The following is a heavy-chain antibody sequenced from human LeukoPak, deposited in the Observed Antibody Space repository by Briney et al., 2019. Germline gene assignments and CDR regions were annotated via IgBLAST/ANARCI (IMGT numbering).Heavy chain of an antibody. V-gene: IGHV3-11*06. CDR1: GFTFSDYY. J-gene: IGHJ4*02. D-gene: IGHD5-12*01. CDR2: ISSSSSYT. Sequence: GGSLRLSCAASGFTFSDYYMSWIHQAPGKGLEWVSYISSSSSYTNYADSVKGRFTISRDNAKNSLYLQMNSLRAEDTAVYYCARVGVATIDLLDYWGQGTLVTVSS. CDR3: ARVGVATIDLLDY.